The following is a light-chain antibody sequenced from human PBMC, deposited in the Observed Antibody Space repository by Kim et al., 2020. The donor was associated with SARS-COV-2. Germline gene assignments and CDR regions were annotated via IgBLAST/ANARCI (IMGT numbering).Light chain of an antibody. CDR2: DAS. J-gene: IGKJ4*01. CDR1: QSVGTY. V-gene: IGKV3-11*01. CDR3: QQRTTWLT. Sequence: LSVSAGDRATLSCRASQSVGTYLAWYQQKPGQAPRLLIYDASNRPTGIPARFSGSGSVTDFTLTISSLEPEDFAVYYCQQRTTWLTYGGGTKLEI.